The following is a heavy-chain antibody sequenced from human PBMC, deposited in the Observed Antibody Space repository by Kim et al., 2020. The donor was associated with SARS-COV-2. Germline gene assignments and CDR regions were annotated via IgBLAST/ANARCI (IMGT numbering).Heavy chain of an antibody. Sequence: SETLSLTCSVSGDSIKNTDHFWGWVRQTPGKGLEWIGSVSSSGNSYYTPSLESRVAISVDTSKNQIFLSLRSVTAADTSVYYCARHTFLLAAAGPSFDSWGQGALVTISS. CDR3: ARHTFLLAAAGPSFDS. V-gene: IGHV4-39*01. J-gene: IGHJ4*02. D-gene: IGHD6-13*01. CDR2: VSSSGNS. CDR1: GDSIKNTDHF.